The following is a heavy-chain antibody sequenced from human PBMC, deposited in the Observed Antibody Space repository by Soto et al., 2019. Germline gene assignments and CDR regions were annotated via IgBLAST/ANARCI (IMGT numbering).Heavy chain of an antibody. CDR2: IRPRRGDH. D-gene: IGHD3-16*01. CDR1: GYNFSAHY. CDR3: ARGGGSGHRH. V-gene: IGHV1-2*02. J-gene: IGHJ4*02. Sequence: QLVQSGAEVTKPGASVKVSCKTSGYNFSAHYIHWVRQPPGQGLEWMGWIRPRRGDHHPADKFQGRLTVTTDTASPTAFMHLSGLRGNDSAASSWARGGGSGHRHWGQGTPIIVSS.